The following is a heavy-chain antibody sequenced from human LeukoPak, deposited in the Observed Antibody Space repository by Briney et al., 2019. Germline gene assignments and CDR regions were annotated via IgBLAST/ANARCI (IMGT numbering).Heavy chain of an antibody. CDR2: ISFSGNT. V-gene: IGHV4-59*01. J-gene: IGHJ6*02. CDR3: AREMGPLTMTHGMDV. CDR1: RGSISKYF. D-gene: IGHD3-22*01. Sequence: SETLSLTCTVSRGSISKYFWNWIRQPPGKGLEWLGYISFSGNTNYNSSLKSRITISVDPSKNQFFLNLTSPTAADTAVYYCAREMGPLTMTHGMDVWGQGTTVTVSS.